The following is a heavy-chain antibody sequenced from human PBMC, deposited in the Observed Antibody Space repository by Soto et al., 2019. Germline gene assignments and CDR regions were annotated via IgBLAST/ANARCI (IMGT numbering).Heavy chain of an antibody. CDR2: IIPIFGTA. J-gene: IGHJ6*02. V-gene: IGHV1-69*13. D-gene: IGHD5-18*01. Sequence: GASVKVSCKASGGTISSYAISWVRQAPGQGLEWMGGIIPIFGTANYAQKFQGRVTITADESTSTAYMELSSLRSEDTAVYYCARDRIQLWGIRYYYYGMDVWGQGTTVTVSS. CDR3: ARDRIQLWGIRYYYYGMDV. CDR1: GGTISSYA.